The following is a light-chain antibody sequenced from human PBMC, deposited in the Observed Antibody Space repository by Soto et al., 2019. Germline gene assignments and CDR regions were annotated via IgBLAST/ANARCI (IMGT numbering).Light chain of an antibody. V-gene: IGKV4-1*01. CDR2: WAS. Sequence: DIVMTQSPDSLAVSLGERATINCKSSQSVLYSSNNKNYLAWYQQKPGQPPKLPIYWASTRESGVPDRFSGSGSGTDFTLTISSLQAEDVAVYYCKQYYSTPITFGQGTHWRL. CDR3: KQYYSTPIT. J-gene: IGKJ5*01. CDR1: QSVLYSSNNKNY.